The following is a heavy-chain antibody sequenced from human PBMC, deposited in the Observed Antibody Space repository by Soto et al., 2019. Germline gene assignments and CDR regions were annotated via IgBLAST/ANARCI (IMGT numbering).Heavy chain of an antibody. CDR2: ISGSSTYI. CDR1: GFIFSDYY. J-gene: IGHJ4*02. Sequence: NPGGSLRLSCAGLGFIFSDYYMGWIRQAPGKGLEWVSYISGSSTYINNADSVKGRFTISRDNAKNSLHLQLNSLRAEDTALYYCARGGFDSSGYYVFYFDSWGQGTLVTVSS. D-gene: IGHD3-22*01. CDR3: ARGGFDSSGYYVFYFDS. V-gene: IGHV3-11*06.